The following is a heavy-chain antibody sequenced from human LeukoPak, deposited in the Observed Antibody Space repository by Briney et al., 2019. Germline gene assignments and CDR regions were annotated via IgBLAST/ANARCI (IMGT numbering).Heavy chain of an antibody. CDR2: IYTSGST. J-gene: IGHJ3*02. D-gene: IGHD1-26*01. CDR3: ARHRGGSYYEGAFDI. CDR1: GFTFSSYA. V-gene: IGHV4-4*09. Sequence: GSLRLSCAASGFTFSSYAMSWVRQAPGKGLEWIGYIYTSGSTNYNPSLKSRVTISVDTSKNQFSLKLSSVTAADTAVYYCARHRGGSYYEGAFDIWGQGTMVTVSS.